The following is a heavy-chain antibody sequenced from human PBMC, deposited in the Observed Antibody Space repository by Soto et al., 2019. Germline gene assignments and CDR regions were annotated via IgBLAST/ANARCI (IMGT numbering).Heavy chain of an antibody. CDR2: INSDGTKT. CDR1: GFTFNTYW. V-gene: IGHV3-74*01. Sequence: PGGSLRLSCAGSGFTFNTYWMHWVRQAPGKGLVWVSRINSDGTKTSYADSVKGRFTISRDNARNTVYLQMNSLRAEDTVVYYCATVATNSYNWLDPWGQGTLVTVSS. CDR3: ATVATNSYNWLDP. J-gene: IGHJ5*02. D-gene: IGHD5-12*01.